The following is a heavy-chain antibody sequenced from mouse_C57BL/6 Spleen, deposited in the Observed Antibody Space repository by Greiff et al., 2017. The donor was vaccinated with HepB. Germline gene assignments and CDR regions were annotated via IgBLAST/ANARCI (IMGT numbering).Heavy chain of an antibody. D-gene: IGHD2-4*01. CDR2: IYPGSGST. Sequence: QVHVKQPGAELVKPGASVKMSCKASGYTFTSYWITWVKQRPGQGLEWIGDIYPGSGSTNYNEKFKSKATLTVDTSSSTAYMQLSSLPSEDSAVYYCARGGYYDYDLAWFAYWGQGTLVTVSA. J-gene: IGHJ3*01. V-gene: IGHV1-55*01. CDR1: GYTFTSYW. CDR3: ARGGYYDYDLAWFAY.